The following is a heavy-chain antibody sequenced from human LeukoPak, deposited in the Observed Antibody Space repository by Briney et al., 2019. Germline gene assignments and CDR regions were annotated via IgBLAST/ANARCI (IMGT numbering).Heavy chain of an antibody. Sequence: PSETLSLTCAVSGYSISSGYYWGWSRQPPGKGLEWMGSSDHSGSTYYNPSLESRVTISVDTSKNQFSLKLSSVTAADTAVCYCARQDYDILSARFDYWGQGTLVTVSS. J-gene: IGHJ4*02. V-gene: IGHV4-38-2*01. D-gene: IGHD3-9*01. CDR3: ARQDYDILSARFDY. CDR1: GYSISSGYY. CDR2: SDHSGST.